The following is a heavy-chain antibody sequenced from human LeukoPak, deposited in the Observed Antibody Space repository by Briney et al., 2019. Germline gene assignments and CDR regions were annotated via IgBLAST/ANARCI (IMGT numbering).Heavy chain of an antibody. Sequence: GGSLRLSCAASGFPFSDYYMTWIRQVPGKGLEWVSYLSTSSGFTKYADSVKGRFTISRDNAKNSLYLQMNRLRAEDTAVYYCARWRSRGALGYWGQGTLVTVSS. V-gene: IGHV3-11*06. CDR1: GFPFSDYY. CDR3: ARWRSRGALGY. CDR2: LSTSSGFT. D-gene: IGHD3-16*01. J-gene: IGHJ4*02.